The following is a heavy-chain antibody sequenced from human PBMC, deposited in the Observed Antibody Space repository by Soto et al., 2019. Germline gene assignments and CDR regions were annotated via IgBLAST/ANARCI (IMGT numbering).Heavy chain of an antibody. CDR2: IIPIFGTA. CDR3: AKVRYSSPMGYYYGMDV. D-gene: IGHD6-19*01. CDR1: RVTFSKFI. V-gene: IGHV1-69*13. Sequence: SVKVSCKASRVTFSKFIVTWVRQAPGLGLEWVGGIIPIFGTANYAQKFQGRVTITADESTSTSYMEVNNLRSEDTAVYYCAKVRYSSPMGYYYGMDVWGQGTTVTVSS. J-gene: IGHJ6*02.